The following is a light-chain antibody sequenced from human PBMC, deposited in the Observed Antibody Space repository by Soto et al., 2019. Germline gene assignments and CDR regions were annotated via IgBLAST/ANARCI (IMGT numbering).Light chain of an antibody. CDR2: DGS. Sequence: DIQMTQSPSTLSASVGDRITITCRASQNINTWLAWYQQIPGEAPKLLIYDGSTLERGVPSRFSGSGSGTDFTLTISSLQPEDFATFYCQQYKTYSRTFGQGTTVEVK. CDR3: QQYKTYSRT. V-gene: IGKV1-5*03. J-gene: IGKJ1*01. CDR1: QNINTW.